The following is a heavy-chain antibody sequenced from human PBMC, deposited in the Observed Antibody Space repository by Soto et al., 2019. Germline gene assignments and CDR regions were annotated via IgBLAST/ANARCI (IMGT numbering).Heavy chain of an antibody. CDR1: GYTFTSYY. V-gene: IGHV1-46*01. Sequence: ASVKVSCKASGYTFTSYYMHWVRQAPGQGLEWMGIINPSGGSTSYAQKFQGRVTMTRGTSTSTVYMELSSLRSEDTAVYYCASRYYYDNRAFDIWGQGTMVTVSS. D-gene: IGHD3-22*01. CDR2: INPSGGST. CDR3: ASRYYYDNRAFDI. J-gene: IGHJ3*02.